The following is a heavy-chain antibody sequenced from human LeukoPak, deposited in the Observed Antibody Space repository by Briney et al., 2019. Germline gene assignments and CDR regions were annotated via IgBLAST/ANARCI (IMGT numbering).Heavy chain of an antibody. J-gene: IGHJ5*02. D-gene: IGHD3-3*01. CDR2: INPSGGST. CDR1: GYTFTSYY. CDR3: ASSSPRRHYDFWSGYGNWFDP. Sequence: GASVKVSCKASGYTFTSYYMHWVRQAPGQGLEWMGIINPSGGSTSYAQKFQGRVTMTRDTSTSTVYMELSSLRSEDTAVYYCASSSPRRHYDFWSGYGNWFDPWGQGTLVTVSS. V-gene: IGHV1-46*01.